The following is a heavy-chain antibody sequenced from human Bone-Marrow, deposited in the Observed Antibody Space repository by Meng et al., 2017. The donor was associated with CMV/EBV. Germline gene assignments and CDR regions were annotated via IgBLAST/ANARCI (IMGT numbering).Heavy chain of an antibody. CDR1: GFTFSSYS. D-gene: IGHD3-3*01. J-gene: IGHJ4*02. CDR3: ASGYYGSYDY. Sequence: LSCEASGFTFSSYSMNWVRQAPGKGLEWVSSISSSGSYIYYADSLEGRFTISRDNAKNSLHLQMNSLRGEDTAVYYCASGYYGSYDYWGQGTLVTVSS. CDR2: ISSSGSYI. V-gene: IGHV3-21*01.